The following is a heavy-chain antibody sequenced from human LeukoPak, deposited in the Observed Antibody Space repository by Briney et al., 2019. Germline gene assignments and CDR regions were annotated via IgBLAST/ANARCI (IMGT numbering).Heavy chain of an antibody. J-gene: IGHJ4*02. V-gene: IGHV1-2*02. D-gene: IGHD6-6*01. CDR3: ARALASYSSSSGVDY. CDR1: GYTFTGYY. CDR2: INPNSGGT. Sequence: ASVKVSCKASGYTFTGYYMHWVRQAPGQGLEWMGWINPNSGGTNYAQKFQGRVTMTRDTSISTAYMELSRLRSDDTAVYYCARALASYSSSSGVDYWGQGTLVTVSS.